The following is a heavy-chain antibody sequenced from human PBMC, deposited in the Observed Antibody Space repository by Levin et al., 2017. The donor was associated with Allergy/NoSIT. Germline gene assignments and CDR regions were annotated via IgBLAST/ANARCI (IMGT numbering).Heavy chain of an antibody. J-gene: IGHJ6*02. CDR2: IDTRSTYI. V-gene: IGHV3-21*01. D-gene: IGHD2/OR15-2a*01. CDR1: GFIFSNYG. Sequence: GGSLRLSCAASGFIFSNYGMNWVRQAPGKGLEWISFIDTRSTYIYYADSVKGRFTFSRDNAKNSLYLHMSSLRAEDTAVYYCAREGNSEGPYYYYALDVWGQGTTVTVSS. CDR3: AREGNSEGPYYYYALDV.